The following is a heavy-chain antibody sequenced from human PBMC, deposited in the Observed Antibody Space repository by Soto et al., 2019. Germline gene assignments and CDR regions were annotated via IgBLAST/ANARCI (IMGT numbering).Heavy chain of an antibody. J-gene: IGHJ6*02. Sequence: QVQLQQSGPGLVEPSQTLSLTCAVSGGSISSEYFHWTWIRQSPGKGLEWIGYIHYTGSIMYNPSFKSRLTMAVDTTKNQFSLQLTSVTAADTAVYFCATEHDAGDRDYYGLDVWGQGTTVTVSS. CDR3: ATEHDAGDRDYYGLDV. V-gene: IGHV4-30-4*08. CDR1: GGSISSEYFH. CDR2: IHYTGSI. D-gene: IGHD2-21*02.